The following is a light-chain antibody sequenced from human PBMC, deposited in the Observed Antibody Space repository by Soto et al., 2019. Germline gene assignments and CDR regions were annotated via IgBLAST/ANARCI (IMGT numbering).Light chain of an antibody. CDR2: LNSDGSH. J-gene: IGLJ7*01. Sequence: QPVLTQSPSASASLGAAVKLTCTLSGGHSTYAIAWHQQQPEKGPRFLMMLNSDGSHTKGDWIPGRFSVSRSGAEHYLTISSLHSDDEADYYCQTWGTGFAVFGGGTQRTVL. V-gene: IGLV4-69*01. CDR1: GGHSTYA. CDR3: QTWGTGFAV.